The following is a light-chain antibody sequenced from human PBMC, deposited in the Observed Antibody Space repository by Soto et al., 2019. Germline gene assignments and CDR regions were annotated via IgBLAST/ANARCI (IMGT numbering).Light chain of an antibody. Sequence: DIKMTQSPSTLSASVGDRVIITCRAGQTISQWLAWYQQKPGGAPKLLIYDASVLETGVPSRFSGFSSGTEFTLTISSLQPDDFATYFCQQYNSYSPEGLTFGGGTKVDI. J-gene: IGKJ4*01. CDR2: DAS. V-gene: IGKV1-5*01. CDR3: QQYNSYSPEGLT. CDR1: QTISQW.